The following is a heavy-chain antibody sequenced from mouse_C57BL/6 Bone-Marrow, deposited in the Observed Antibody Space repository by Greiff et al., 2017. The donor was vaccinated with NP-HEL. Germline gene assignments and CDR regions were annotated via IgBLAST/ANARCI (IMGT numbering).Heavy chain of an antibody. Sequence: VQLQQSGAELVRPGASVKLSCTASGFNIKDDYMHWVKQRPEQGLEWIGWIDPENGDTEYASKFQGKATITADPSSNTAYLQLSSLTSEDTAVYYCTPLYYYGSSIFDYWGQGTTLTVSS. CDR3: TPLYYYGSSIFDY. CDR2: IDPENGDT. CDR1: GFNIKDDY. D-gene: IGHD1-1*01. V-gene: IGHV14-4*01. J-gene: IGHJ2*01.